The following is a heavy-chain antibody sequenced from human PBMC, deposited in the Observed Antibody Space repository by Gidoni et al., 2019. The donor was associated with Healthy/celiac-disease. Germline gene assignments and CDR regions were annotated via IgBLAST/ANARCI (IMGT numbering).Heavy chain of an antibody. V-gene: IGHV3-23*01. Sequence: EVQLLESGGGLVQPGGSLRLSCAASGFTFSSYAMSWVRQAPGKGLEWVSAISGSGGSTYYADSVKGRFTISRDNSKNTLYLQMNSLRAEDTAVYYCAKGSDILTGYYPLFDYWGQGTLVTVSS. CDR1: GFTFSSYA. CDR2: ISGSGGST. J-gene: IGHJ4*02. CDR3: AKGSDILTGYYPLFDY. D-gene: IGHD3-9*01.